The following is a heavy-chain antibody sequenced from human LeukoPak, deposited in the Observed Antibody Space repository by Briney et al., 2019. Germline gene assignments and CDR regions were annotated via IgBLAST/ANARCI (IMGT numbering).Heavy chain of an antibody. CDR3: ARSYSNPSNWYFDL. CDR2: IYTSGST. V-gene: IGHV4-4*07. J-gene: IGHJ2*01. D-gene: IGHD3-10*01. CDR1: GGSISSYY. Sequence: SETLSLTCTVSGGSISSYYWSWIRQPPGKGLEWIGRIYTSGSTNYNPSLKSRVTMSVDTSKNQFSLKLSSVTAADTAVYYCARSYSNPSNWYFDLWGRGTLVTVSS.